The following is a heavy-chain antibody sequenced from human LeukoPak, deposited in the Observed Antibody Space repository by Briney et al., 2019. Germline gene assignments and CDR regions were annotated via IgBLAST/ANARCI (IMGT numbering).Heavy chain of an antibody. Sequence: SETLSLTCAVSVASISGHYLTWIRQPPGKGLEWIGYISYIGSTNYNPSLKSRVTISVDTSKNLFSLKLNSVTAADTAVYYCARDKISINAFDMWGQGTMVTVSS. V-gene: IGHV4-59*11. D-gene: IGHD1-14*01. J-gene: IGHJ3*02. CDR3: ARDKISINAFDM. CDR1: VASISGHY. CDR2: ISYIGST.